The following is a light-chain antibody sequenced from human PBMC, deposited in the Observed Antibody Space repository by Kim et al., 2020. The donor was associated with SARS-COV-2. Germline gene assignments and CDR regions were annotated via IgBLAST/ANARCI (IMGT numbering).Light chain of an antibody. V-gene: IGKV3-15*01. CDR1: HSVSSN. Sequence: VAPGERATLYCRARHSVSSNLACYQQKPVQAPRPLIYGAATRATGMPARVSGSVSVREFTLTISSLQSEDFAVYYCHLYINWPWTFVQGTKVYIK. J-gene: IGKJ1*01. CDR2: GAA. CDR3: HLYINWPWT.